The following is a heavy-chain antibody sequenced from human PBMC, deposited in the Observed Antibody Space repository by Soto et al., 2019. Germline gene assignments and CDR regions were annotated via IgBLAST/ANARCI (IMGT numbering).Heavy chain of an antibody. CDR3: ASFNWNQYGMDV. D-gene: IGHD1-1*01. CDR1: GFTFSSYW. J-gene: IGHJ6*02. Sequence: EVQLVESGGGLVQPGGSLRLSCAASGFTFSSYWMHWVRQAPGKGLVWVSRINSGGSSTSYADSVKGRFTISRDNAKNTLYLQMNSLRAEDTAVYYCASFNWNQYGMDVWGQGTTVTVSS. V-gene: IGHV3-74*01. CDR2: INSGGSST.